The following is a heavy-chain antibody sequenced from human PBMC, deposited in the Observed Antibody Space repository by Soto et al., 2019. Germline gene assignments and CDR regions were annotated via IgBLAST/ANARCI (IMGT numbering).Heavy chain of an antibody. CDR1: GFSLNDARVG. CDR2: IFSNDEK. V-gene: IGHV2-26*01. D-gene: IGHD3-16*02. J-gene: IGHJ4*02. Sequence: QVALKESGPVLVKPTETLTLTCTVSGFSLNDARVGVSWIRQPPGRALEWLAHIFSNDEKSYSTSLYNRLTISKNTSKSQVVLTMTNMGPVDTATYFCALIQDYVWGSYPYDVWGQGSLVTVSS. CDR3: ALIQDYVWGSYPYDV.